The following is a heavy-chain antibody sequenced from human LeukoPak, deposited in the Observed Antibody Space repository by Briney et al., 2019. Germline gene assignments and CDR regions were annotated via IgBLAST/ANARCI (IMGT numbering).Heavy chain of an antibody. D-gene: IGHD3-9*01. CDR1: GYTFTGYY. J-gene: IGHJ4*02. CDR2: INPNSGGT. CDR3: ARDAEALRYFDWPPGY. V-gene: IGHV1-2*02. Sequence: GASVKVSCKASGYTFTGYYMHRVRQAPGQGLEWMGWINPNSGGTNYAQKFQGRVTMTRDTPVSTAYMELSSLRSEDTAVYYCARDAEALRYFDWPPGYWGQGTLVTVSS.